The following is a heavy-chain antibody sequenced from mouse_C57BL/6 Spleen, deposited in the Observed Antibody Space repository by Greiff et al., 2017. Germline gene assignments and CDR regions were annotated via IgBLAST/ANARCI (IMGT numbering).Heavy chain of an antibody. Sequence: VQLQESGAELARPGASVKLSCKASGYTFTSYGISWVKQRTGQGLEWIGEIYPRSGNTYYNEKFKGKATLTADKSSSTAYMELRSLTSEDSAVYFCATPYDYDGPWFAYGGQGTLVTVSA. CDR3: ATPYDYDGPWFAY. D-gene: IGHD2-4*01. CDR1: GYTFTSYG. CDR2: IYPRSGNT. V-gene: IGHV1-81*01. J-gene: IGHJ3*01.